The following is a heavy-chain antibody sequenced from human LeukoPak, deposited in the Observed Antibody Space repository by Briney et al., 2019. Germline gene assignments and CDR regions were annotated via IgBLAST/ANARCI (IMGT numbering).Heavy chain of an antibody. V-gene: IGHV2-70*11. J-gene: IGHJ4*02. D-gene: IGHD3-22*01. Sequence: SGPTLLNPTQTLTLTFTFAGFSLSTSGMCVSWIRRPPVKALEWLARIDWDDDKYYSTSLKTRLTISKDTSKNQVVLTMTNMDPVDTATYYCARMIYYDSSGYRPYYFDYWGQRTLVTVSS. CDR3: ARMIYYDSSGYRPYYFDY. CDR2: IDWDDDK. CDR1: GFSLSTSGMC.